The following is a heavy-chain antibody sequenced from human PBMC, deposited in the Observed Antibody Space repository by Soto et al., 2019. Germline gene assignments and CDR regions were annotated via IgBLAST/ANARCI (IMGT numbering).Heavy chain of an antibody. Sequence: ASVKVSCKASGGTFSSHTFTWVRQAPGQGLEWMGWISAYNGNTNYAQKLQGRVTMTTDTSTSTAYMELRSLRSDDTAVYYCARDRDAQYYDLWSGYGGPFDYWGQGTLVTVSS. CDR2: ISAYNGNT. D-gene: IGHD3-3*01. V-gene: IGHV1-18*01. J-gene: IGHJ4*02. CDR3: ARDRDAQYYDLWSGYGGPFDY. CDR1: GGTFSSHT.